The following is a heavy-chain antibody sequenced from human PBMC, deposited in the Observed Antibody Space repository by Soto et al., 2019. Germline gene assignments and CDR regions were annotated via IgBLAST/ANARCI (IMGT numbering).Heavy chain of an antibody. CDR3: ARGGYSYGYGLYYYYGMDV. CDR1: VGSFSSGSYY. Sequence: SETLSLTGTVSVGSFSSGSYYWSWIRQPPGKGLEWIGYIYYSGSTNYNPSLKSRVTISVDTSKNQFSLKLSSVTAADTAVYYCARGGYSYGYGLYYYYGMDVWGQGTTVTVSS. J-gene: IGHJ6*02. D-gene: IGHD5-18*01. CDR2: IYYSGST. V-gene: IGHV4-61*01.